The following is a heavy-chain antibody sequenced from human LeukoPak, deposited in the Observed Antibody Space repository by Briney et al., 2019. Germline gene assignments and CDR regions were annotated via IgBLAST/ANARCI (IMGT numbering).Heavy chain of an antibody. V-gene: IGHV1-2*02. J-gene: IGHJ5*02. CDR2: INPNSGGT. CDR1: GYTFTGYY. Sequence: ASVKVSCKASGYTFTGYYMHWVRQAPGQGLEWMGWINPNSGGTNYAQKFQGRVTMTRDTSISTAYMELSRLRSDDTAVYYCARRYDFWSGYLGSFDPWGQGTLVTVSS. D-gene: IGHD3-3*01. CDR3: ARRYDFWSGYLGSFDP.